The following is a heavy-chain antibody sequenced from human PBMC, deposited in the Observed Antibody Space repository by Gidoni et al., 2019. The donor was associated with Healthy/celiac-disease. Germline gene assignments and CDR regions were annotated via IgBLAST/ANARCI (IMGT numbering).Heavy chain of an antibody. Sequence: SLQESGPVLVNPTETLPPTCTVSGFSLSNARMGVSWIRQPPGKALEWLAHIFSNDEKSYSTSLKSRRTISKDTSKSQVVLTMTNMDTVDTATYYGARIPTHPGDGFDPWGQGTLVTVSS. D-gene: IGHD3-10*01. CDR3: ARIPTHPGDGFDP. V-gene: IGHV2-26*01. CDR1: GFSLSNARMG. CDR2: IFSNDEK. J-gene: IGHJ5*02.